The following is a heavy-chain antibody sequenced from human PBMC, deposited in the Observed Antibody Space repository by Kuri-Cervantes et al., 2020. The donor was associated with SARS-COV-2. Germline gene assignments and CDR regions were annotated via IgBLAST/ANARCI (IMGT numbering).Heavy chain of an antibody. CDR1: GYTFTGYY. D-gene: IGHD6-6*01. CDR3: AVRKYSNPNRSSYYYYYGMDV. CDR2: IIPILGIA. J-gene: IGHJ6*02. V-gene: IGHV1-2*02. Sequence: GESLKISCKGSGYTFTGYYMHWVRQAPGQGLEWMGGIIPILGIANYAQKFQGRVTMTRDTSTSTAYMELSSLRSEDTAVYYCAVRKYSNPNRSSYYYYYGMDVWGQGTTVTVSS.